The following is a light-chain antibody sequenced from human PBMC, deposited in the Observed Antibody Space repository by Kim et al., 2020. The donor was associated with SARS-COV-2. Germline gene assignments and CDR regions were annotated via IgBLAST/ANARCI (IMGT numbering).Light chain of an antibody. J-gene: IGKJ1*01. CDR3: QQLNSYPWT. V-gene: IGKV1-9*01. CDR2: AAS. Sequence: IQLTQSPSSLSASVGDRVTITCRASQGISSYLACYQQKPGKAPKLLIYAASTLQSGVPSRFSGSGSGTDFTLTISSLQPEDFATYYCQQLNSYPWTFGQGTKVDIK. CDR1: QGISSY.